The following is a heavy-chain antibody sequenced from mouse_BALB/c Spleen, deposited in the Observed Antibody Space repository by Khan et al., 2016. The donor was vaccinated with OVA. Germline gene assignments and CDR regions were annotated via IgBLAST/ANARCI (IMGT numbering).Heavy chain of an antibody. CDR2: IYPSDSYT. V-gene: IGHV1-69*02. Sequence: QVQLQQSGTELVRPGASVKLSCKASGYTFTNYWINWVKQRPGQGLEWIGNIYPSDSYTNYNQKFKDKATLTVDKSSSTAYMQLSSLTSEDSAVYSCRAEGVDWSWFAYWGQGTLVTVSA. J-gene: IGHJ3*01. CDR1: GYTFTNYW. CDR3: RAEGVDWSWFAY.